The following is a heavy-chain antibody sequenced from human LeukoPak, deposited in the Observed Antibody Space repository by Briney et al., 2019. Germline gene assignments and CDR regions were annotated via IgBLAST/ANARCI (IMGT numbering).Heavy chain of an antibody. V-gene: IGHV3-30*18. Sequence: GESLKISCKGSGYSFTSYWIGWVRQAPGKGLEWVAVISYDGSNKDYVDSVKGRFTISRDNSKNTLYLQMNSLRAEDTAVYYCAKGLDGYNPNYWGQGTLVTVSS. CDR1: GYSFTSYW. J-gene: IGHJ4*02. D-gene: IGHD5-24*01. CDR2: ISYDGSNK. CDR3: AKGLDGYNPNY.